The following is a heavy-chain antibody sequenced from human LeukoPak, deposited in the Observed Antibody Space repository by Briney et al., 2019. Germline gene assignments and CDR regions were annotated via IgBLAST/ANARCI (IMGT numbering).Heavy chain of an antibody. CDR3: TRYYESSGNYGDY. D-gene: IGHD3-22*01. CDR1: GFTFSDSA. CDR2: IRNKANNYAT. Sequence: PGGSLRLSCAASGFTFSDSAIHWVRQASGKGLEWVGRIRNKANNYATAYAASVKGRFTISRDEAKNTAYLQMNSLKTEDTAVYYCTRYYESSGNYGDYWGQGTLVTVSS. J-gene: IGHJ4*02. V-gene: IGHV3-73*01.